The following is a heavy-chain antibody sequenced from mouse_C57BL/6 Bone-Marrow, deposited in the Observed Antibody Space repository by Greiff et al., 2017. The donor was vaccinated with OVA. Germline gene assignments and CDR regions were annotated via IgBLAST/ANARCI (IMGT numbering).Heavy chain of an antibody. Sequence: EVKLMESGGGLVKPGGSLKLSCAASGFTFSSYAMSWVRQTPEKRLEWVATISDGGSYTYYPDNVKGRFTISRDNAKNNLYLQMSHLKSEDTAMYYCARDRGYYCGSSQAWFAYWGQGTLVTVSA. D-gene: IGHD1-1*01. CDR3: ARDRGYYCGSSQAWFAY. CDR2: ISDGGSYT. J-gene: IGHJ3*01. CDR1: GFTFSSYA. V-gene: IGHV5-4*01.